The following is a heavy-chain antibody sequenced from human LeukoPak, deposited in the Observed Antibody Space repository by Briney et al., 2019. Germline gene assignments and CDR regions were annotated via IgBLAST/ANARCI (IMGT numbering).Heavy chain of an antibody. J-gene: IGHJ4*02. D-gene: IGHD4-11*01. CDR2: IYQSGNI. V-gene: IGHV4-39*02. CDR3: ARDRVRGNSNPYFDY. CDR1: GGSISSSNYY. Sequence: SETLSLTCTVSGGSISSSNYYWGWIRQPPGKGLEWIGSIYQSGNIYYNPSLKSRVTIFVDTAKNQFSLRLNSVTAADTAVYYCARDRVRGNSNPYFDYWGQGTLVTVSS.